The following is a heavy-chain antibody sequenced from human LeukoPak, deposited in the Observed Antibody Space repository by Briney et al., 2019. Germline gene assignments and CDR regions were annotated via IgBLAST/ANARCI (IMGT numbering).Heavy chain of an antibody. CDR2: INHSGST. CDR3: ARRGRYCSSTCCYAEDIVVVEPRYYYGMDV. CDR1: GGSFSGYY. D-gene: IGHD2-2*01. V-gene: IGHV4-34*01. Sequence: PSETLSLTCAVYGGSFSGYYWSWIRQPPGKGLEWIGEINHSGSTNYNPSLKSRVTISVDTSKNQLSLKLSSVTAADTAVYYCARRGRYCSSTCCYAEDIVVVEPRYYYGMDVWGKGTTVTVSS. J-gene: IGHJ6*04.